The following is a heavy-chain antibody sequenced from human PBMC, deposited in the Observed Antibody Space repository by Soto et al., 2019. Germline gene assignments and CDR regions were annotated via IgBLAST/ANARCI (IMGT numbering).Heavy chain of an antibody. Sequence: PSETLSLTCTVSGGSISSGGYYWSWIRQHPGKGLEWIGYIYYSGSTYYNPSLKSRVTISVDTSKNQFSLKLSSVTAADTAVYYCARSTAIRYLDYWGQGTLVTVSS. J-gene: IGHJ4*02. D-gene: IGHD2-2*02. V-gene: IGHV4-31*03. CDR3: ARSTAIRYLDY. CDR1: GGSISSGGYY. CDR2: IYYSGST.